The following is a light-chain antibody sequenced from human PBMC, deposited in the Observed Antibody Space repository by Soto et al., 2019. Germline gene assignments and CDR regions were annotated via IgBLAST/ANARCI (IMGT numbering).Light chain of an antibody. J-gene: IGLJ1*01. CDR1: SSNIGSNA. V-gene: IGLV1-44*01. CDR3: AASDDSLTGYV. Sequence: QSVLTQPPSASGTPGQRVTISCSGGSSNIGSNAVNWYRQLPGTAPKLLIQSNNQRPSGVPDRFSGSKSGTSASLAISGLQSEDEADYYCAASDDSLTGYVFGTGTQLTVL. CDR2: SNN.